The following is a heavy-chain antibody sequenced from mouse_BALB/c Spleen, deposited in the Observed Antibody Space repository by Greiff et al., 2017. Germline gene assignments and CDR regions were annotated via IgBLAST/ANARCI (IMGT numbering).Heavy chain of an antibody. CDR3: TSYDYDVGNY. Sequence: VQLQQSGTVLARPGASVKMSCKASGYTFSSYWMHWVKQRPGQGLEWIGAIYPGNSDTSYNQKFKGKAKLTAVTSTSTAYMELSSLTNEDSAVYYCTSYDYDVGNYWGQGTTLTVSS. D-gene: IGHD2-4*01. CDR1: GYTFSSYW. J-gene: IGHJ2*01. CDR2: IYPGNSDT. V-gene: IGHV1-5*01.